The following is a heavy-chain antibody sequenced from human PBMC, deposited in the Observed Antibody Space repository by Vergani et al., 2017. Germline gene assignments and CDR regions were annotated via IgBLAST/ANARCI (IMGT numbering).Heavy chain of an antibody. Sequence: EVQLVESGGGLVQPGGSLRLSCAASGFTFSRYWMSWVRQAPGKGLEWVANIKQDGSEKYYVDSVEGRFTISSDNAKNSLYLQMKSLRAENTAVSYCAKSKTVEWGIVVVITGYFDFWGQGTLVTVSS. CDR1: GFTFSRYW. J-gene: IGHJ4*02. CDR2: IKQDGSEK. CDR3: AKSKTVEWGIVVVITGYFDF. V-gene: IGHV3-7*01. D-gene: IGHD3-22*01.